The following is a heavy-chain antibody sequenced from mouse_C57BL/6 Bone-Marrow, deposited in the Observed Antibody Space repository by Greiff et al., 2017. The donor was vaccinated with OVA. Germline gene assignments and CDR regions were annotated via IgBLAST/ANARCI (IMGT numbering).Heavy chain of an antibody. J-gene: IGHJ1*03. CDR1: GYSFTGYY. CDR3: ARCPYSNYLWYFDV. V-gene: IGHV1-42*01. D-gene: IGHD2-5*01. Sequence: VQLQQSGPELVKPGASVKISCEASGYSFTGYYMNWVKQSPEKSLEWIGEINPSTGGTTYNQKFKAKATLTVDKSSSTAYMQLKSLTSEDSAVYYCARCPYSNYLWYFDVWGTGTTVTVSS. CDR2: INPSTGGT.